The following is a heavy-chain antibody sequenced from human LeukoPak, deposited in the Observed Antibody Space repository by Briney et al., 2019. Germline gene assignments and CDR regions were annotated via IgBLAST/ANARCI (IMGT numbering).Heavy chain of an antibody. CDR2: INPSGGST. V-gene: IGHV1-46*01. J-gene: IGHJ4*02. D-gene: IGHD3-10*01. CDR1: GYTFTSYY. Sequence: ASVKVSCKASGYTFTSYYMHGVRQAPGQGREWMGLINPSGGSTSYAQKFQGRVTMTRDTSTSTVYMELSSLRSEDTAVYYCARAYLPLMVRGVIRAPDYWGQGTPVTASS. CDR3: ARAYLPLMVRGVIRAPDY.